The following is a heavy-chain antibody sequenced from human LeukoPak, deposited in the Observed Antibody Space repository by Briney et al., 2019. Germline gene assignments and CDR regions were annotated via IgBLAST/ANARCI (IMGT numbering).Heavy chain of an antibody. Sequence: GGSLRLSCAASGFTFSSFGMHWVRQAPGRGLEWVAFIRYDGSNKYYADSVKGRFTISRDNSKNTLYLQMNSLRAEDTAVYYCAKNGVGAEYYFDYWGQGTLVTVSS. V-gene: IGHV3-30*02. CDR2: IRYDGSNK. CDR3: AKNGVGAEYYFDY. D-gene: IGHD1-26*01. CDR1: GFTFSSFG. J-gene: IGHJ4*02.